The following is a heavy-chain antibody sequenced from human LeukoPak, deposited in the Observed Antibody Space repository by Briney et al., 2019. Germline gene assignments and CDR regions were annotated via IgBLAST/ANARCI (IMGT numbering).Heavy chain of an antibody. CDR1: GYTFSNYY. Sequence: ASVKVSCKASGYTFSNYYMHWVRQAPGQGLEWMGMINPSGGSSTAYAQKFQGRVIMTGDTSTSTVYMELSSLRFEDTAVYFCARGLPFRSPFDYWGQGTLVTVSS. V-gene: IGHV1-46*01. CDR2: INPSGGSST. D-gene: IGHD3-16*01. CDR3: ARGLPFRSPFDY. J-gene: IGHJ4*02.